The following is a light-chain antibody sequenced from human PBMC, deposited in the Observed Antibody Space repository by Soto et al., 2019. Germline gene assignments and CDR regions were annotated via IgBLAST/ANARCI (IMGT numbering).Light chain of an antibody. Sequence: ALTQPASVSGSLGQSITISCTGSSSDVGGYNYVSWYQQHPGKAPKLMIYEVNHRPSGVSNRFSGSKSGNTASLTISGLQAEDEADYYCSSFTSSSTQVLGGGTKLTVL. V-gene: IGLV2-14*01. J-gene: IGLJ3*02. CDR3: SSFTSSSTQV. CDR1: SSDVGGYNY. CDR2: EVN.